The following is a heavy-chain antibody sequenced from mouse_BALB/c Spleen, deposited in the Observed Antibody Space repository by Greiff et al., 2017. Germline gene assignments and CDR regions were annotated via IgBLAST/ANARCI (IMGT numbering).Heavy chain of an antibody. V-gene: IGHV5-12-2*01. CDR1: GFTFSSYT. D-gene: IGHD3-3*01. Sequence: EVKLVESGGGLVQPGGSLKLSCAASGFTFSSYTMSWVRQTPEKRLEWVAYISNGGGSTYYPDTVKGRFTISRDNAKNTLYLQMSSLKSEDTAMYYCARVGTYFDYWGQGTTLTVSS. CDR2: ISNGGGST. J-gene: IGHJ2*01. CDR3: ARVGTYFDY.